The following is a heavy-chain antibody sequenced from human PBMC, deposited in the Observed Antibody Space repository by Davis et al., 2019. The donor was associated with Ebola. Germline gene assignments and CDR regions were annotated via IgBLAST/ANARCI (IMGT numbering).Heavy chain of an antibody. CDR2: ISWDGDDI. CDR1: GCTFDDST. CDR3: VKGPSHFYFGMDV. J-gene: IGHJ6*02. V-gene: IGHV3-43*01. Sequence: GESLKISCAASGCTFDDSTMFWVRQAPGKGLEWVSLISWDGDDIYYADSVKGRFTISRDNTKNSLSLQMHSLRVEDSGLYYCVKGPSHFYFGMDVWGRGTTVTVSS.